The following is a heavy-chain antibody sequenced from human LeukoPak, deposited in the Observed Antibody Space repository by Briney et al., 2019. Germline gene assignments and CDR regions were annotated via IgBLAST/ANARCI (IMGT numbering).Heavy chain of an antibody. V-gene: IGHV3-30-3*01. CDR3: AEDQQLQPFHY. D-gene: IGHD2-2*01. CDR2: ISDDGNNA. CDR1: GFTFSSYT. Sequence: GGSLRLSCAASGFTFSSYTMHWVRQAPGKGLEWVAAISDDGNNAYYSDSVKGRFTISRDNSKNTLFLQMNSLRVEDTSVYYCAEDQQLQPFHYWGQGTLVTVSS. J-gene: IGHJ4*02.